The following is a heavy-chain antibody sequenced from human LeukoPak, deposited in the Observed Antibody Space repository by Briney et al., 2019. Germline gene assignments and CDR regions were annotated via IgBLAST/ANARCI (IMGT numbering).Heavy chain of an antibody. CDR1: GGSISSYY. CDR3: ARDPPHSSGWYEFNY. Sequence: SETLSLTCTVSGGSISSYYWSWIRQPPGKGLEWIGYIYYSGSTNYNPSLKSRVTISVDTSKNQFSLRLRSVTAADTAFYYCARDPPHSSGWYEFNYWGQGTLVTVSS. V-gene: IGHV4-59*12. J-gene: IGHJ4*02. CDR2: IYYSGST. D-gene: IGHD6-19*01.